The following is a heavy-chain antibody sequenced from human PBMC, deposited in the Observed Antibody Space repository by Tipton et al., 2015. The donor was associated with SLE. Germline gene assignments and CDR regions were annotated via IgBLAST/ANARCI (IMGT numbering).Heavy chain of an antibody. CDR2: ISAYNGNT. J-gene: IGHJ2*01. D-gene: IGHD7-27*01. CDR1: GYTFTTLA. V-gene: IGHV1-18*01. CDR3: AREPHRGTGVIYWYFDL. Sequence: QLVQSGGEVKRPGASVKVSCQASGYTFTTLAITWVRQAPGQGLEWMGCISAYNGNTYYAQKLQDRVTMTTDTSTRTAYMELRSLRSDDTAVYYCAREPHRGTGVIYWYFDLWDRGTRVTVSS.